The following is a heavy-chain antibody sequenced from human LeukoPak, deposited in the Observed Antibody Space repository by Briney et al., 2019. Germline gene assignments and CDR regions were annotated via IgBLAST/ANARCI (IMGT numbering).Heavy chain of an antibody. CDR3: ARHIGGGIEDMDV. V-gene: IGHV4-59*08. D-gene: IGHD3-16*02. CDR2: IYVTGT. CDR1: GGSIGTYY. J-gene: IGHJ6*03. Sequence: SETLSLACTVSGGSIGTYYWSWIRQSPGKGLEWIGYIYVTGTRYNPYLQSRVTISVDRSRNQFFLKMSSVTAADTAVYHCARHIGGGIEDMDVWGKGTKVNVSS.